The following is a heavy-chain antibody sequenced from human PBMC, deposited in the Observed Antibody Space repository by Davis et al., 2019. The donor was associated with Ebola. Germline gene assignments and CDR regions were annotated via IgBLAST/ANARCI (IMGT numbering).Heavy chain of an antibody. CDR2: IKQDGSEK. J-gene: IGHJ4*02. D-gene: IGHD4-23*01. V-gene: IGHV3-7*01. Sequence: GGSLRLPCAASGLTFRRYGMHWVRPAPGKGLEWVANIKQDGSEKYYVDSVEGRFTISRDNAKNSLYLQMNSLRAEDTAVYYCARDSESRDGGEDYWGQGTLVTVSS. CDR1: GLTFRRYG. CDR3: ARDSESRDGGEDY.